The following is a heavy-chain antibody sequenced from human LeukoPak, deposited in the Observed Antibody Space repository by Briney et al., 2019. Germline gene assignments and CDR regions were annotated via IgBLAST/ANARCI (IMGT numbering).Heavy chain of an antibody. V-gene: IGHV3-9*01. D-gene: IGHD3-9*01. CDR1: GFTFDDYA. Sequence: SLRLSCAASGFTFDDYALHWVRQAPGKGLEWVSGISWNSGRIGYADSVKGRFTISRDNAKNSLYLQMNSLRAEDTALYYCAKDMGDILTGYYWGAGMDVWGQGTTVTVSS. CDR2: ISWNSGRI. J-gene: IGHJ6*02. CDR3: AKDMGDILTGYYWGAGMDV.